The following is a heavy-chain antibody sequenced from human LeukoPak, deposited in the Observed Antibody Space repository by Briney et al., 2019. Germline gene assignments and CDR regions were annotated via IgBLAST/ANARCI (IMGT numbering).Heavy chain of an antibody. CDR2: ISYDGSNK. D-gene: IGHD3-3*01. CDR3: ARETYYDFWSGQKTFDY. J-gene: IGHJ4*02. Sequence: GRSLRLSCAASGFTFSSYAMHWVRQAPGKGLEWVAVISYDGSNKYYADSVKGRFTISRDNSKNTLYLQMNSLRAEDTAVYYCARETYYDFWSGQKTFDYWGQGTLVTVSS. CDR1: GFTFSSYA. V-gene: IGHV3-30-3*01.